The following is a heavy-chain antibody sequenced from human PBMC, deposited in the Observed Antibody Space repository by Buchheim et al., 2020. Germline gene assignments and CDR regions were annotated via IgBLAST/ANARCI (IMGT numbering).Heavy chain of an antibody. CDR1: GFTFSSYS. V-gene: IGHV3-21*01. CDR2: ISSSSSYI. J-gene: IGHJ6*02. CDR3: ARDMRQQLVGYYYGMDV. D-gene: IGHD6-13*01. Sequence: EVQLVESGGGLVKPRGSLRLSCAASGFTFSSYSMNWVRQAPGKGLEWVSSISSSSSYIYYADSVKGRFTISRDNAKNSLYLQMNSLRAEDTAVYYCARDMRQQLVGYYYGMDVWGQGTT.